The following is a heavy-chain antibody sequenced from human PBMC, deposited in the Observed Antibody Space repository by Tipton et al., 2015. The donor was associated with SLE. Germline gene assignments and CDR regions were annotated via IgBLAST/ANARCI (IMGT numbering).Heavy chain of an antibody. Sequence: SLRLSCAASGFTFSSYAMSWVRQAPGKGLEWVSAISGRGGITYFADSVKGRFTISRDNSKNTLYLQMNSLRADDTAVYYCARDRSDYDAYFDYWGQGTLVTVSS. CDR1: GFTFSSYA. D-gene: IGHD5-12*01. CDR2: ISGRGGIT. V-gene: IGHV3-23*01. J-gene: IGHJ4*02. CDR3: ARDRSDYDAYFDY.